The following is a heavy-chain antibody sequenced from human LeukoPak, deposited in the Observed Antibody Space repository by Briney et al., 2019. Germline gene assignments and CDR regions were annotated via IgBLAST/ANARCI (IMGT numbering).Heavy chain of an antibody. J-gene: IGHJ5*02. D-gene: IGHD1-26*01. CDR2: IKSKTDGGTT. CDR3: TTGQIVGATFT. Sequence: AGGSLRLSCAASGFTFSNAWMSWVRQAPGKGLEWVGRIKSKTDGGTTDYAAPVKGRFTISRDDSKNTLYLQMNSLKTEDTAVYYCTTGQIVGATFTWGQGTLVTVSS. CDR1: GFTFSNAW. V-gene: IGHV3-15*01.